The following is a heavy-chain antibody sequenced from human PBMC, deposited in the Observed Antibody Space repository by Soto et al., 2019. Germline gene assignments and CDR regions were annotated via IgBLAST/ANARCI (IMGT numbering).Heavy chain of an antibody. V-gene: IGHV1-69*01. CDR3: ARERVPAAGTDAFDV. CDR2: IIPMFATA. Sequence: QVQLVQSGAEVKKPGSSVKVSCRSSGGAFQKYIINWVRQAPGQGPEWMGGIIPMFATATVAKKFQSRLTIIATDSANTVTMELSKLRSEDTAIYYCARERVPAAGTDAFDVWGLGTVVIVSS. CDR1: GGAFQKYI. J-gene: IGHJ3*01. D-gene: IGHD3-10*02.